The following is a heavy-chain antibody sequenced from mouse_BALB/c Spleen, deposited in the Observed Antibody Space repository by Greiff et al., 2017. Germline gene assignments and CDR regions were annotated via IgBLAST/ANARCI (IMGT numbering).Heavy chain of an antibody. Sequence: EVQLVESGGGLVKPGGSLKLSCAASGFTFSDYYMYWVRQTPEKRLEWVATISDGGSYTYYPDTVKGRFTISRDNAKNTLYLQMSSLKSEDTAMYYCARPYDYYYWGQGTLVTVSA. J-gene: IGHJ3*01. CDR3: ARPYDYYY. CDR1: GFTFSDYY. D-gene: IGHD2-4*01. CDR2: ISDGGSYT. V-gene: IGHV5-4*02.